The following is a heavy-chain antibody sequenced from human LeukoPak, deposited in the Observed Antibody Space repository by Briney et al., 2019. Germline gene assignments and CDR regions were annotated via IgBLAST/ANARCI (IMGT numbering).Heavy chain of an antibody. J-gene: IGHJ4*02. CDR2: IYYSGT. Sequence: SETLSLTCTVSGGSISTYYWSWIRQPPGKGLEWFGYIYYSGTNYSPSVTSRVTISLDTSKHQYSLTLSSETAADTAVYYCAREWGRYDSRGYYCYWGQGTLVTVSS. D-gene: IGHD3-22*01. CDR1: GGSISTYY. V-gene: IGHV4-59*01. CDR3: AREWGRYDSRGYYCY.